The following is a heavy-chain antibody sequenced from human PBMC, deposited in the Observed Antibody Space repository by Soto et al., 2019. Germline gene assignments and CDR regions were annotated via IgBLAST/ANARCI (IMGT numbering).Heavy chain of an antibody. Sequence: QVQLQQWGAGLLKPSETLSLNCAVTGGSLSGYYWSWIHQPPGKGLEWIGEVKDGGHTNYSPSLRGRVTISSDTANNPCSLRLNSVTAADTGVYYCARGQEGVVATHWDQRSLVTVSS. CDR2: VKDGGHT. CDR1: GGSLSGYY. J-gene: IGHJ4*02. CDR3: ARGQEGVVATH. D-gene: IGHD5-12*01. V-gene: IGHV4-34*01.